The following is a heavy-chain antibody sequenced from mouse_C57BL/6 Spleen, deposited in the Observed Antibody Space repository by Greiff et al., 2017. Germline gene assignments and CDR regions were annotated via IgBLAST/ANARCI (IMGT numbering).Heavy chain of an antibody. D-gene: IGHD1-1*01. J-gene: IGHJ2*01. Sequence: QVQLQQSGAELVKPGASVKISCKASGYAFSSYWMNWVKQRPGKGLAWIGQIYPGDGDTNYNGKFKGKATLTADKSSSTAYMQLSSLTSEDSAVYFCARGNYGSSYDYFDYWGQGTTLTVSS. CDR2: IYPGDGDT. CDR1: GYAFSSYW. CDR3: ARGNYGSSYDYFDY. V-gene: IGHV1-80*01.